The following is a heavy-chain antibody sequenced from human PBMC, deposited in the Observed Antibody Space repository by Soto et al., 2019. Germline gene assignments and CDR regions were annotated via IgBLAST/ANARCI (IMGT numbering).Heavy chain of an antibody. V-gene: IGHV4-31*03. J-gene: IGHJ6*02. Sequence: QVQLQESGPGLVKPSQTLSLTCTVSGGSISSGGYYWSWIRQHPGKGLEWIGYIYYSGSTYYNPSLTRRFTISGDTSKNQFSLKLSSVTAADTAVYYCARGPTGQQLVYYYYYGMDVWGQGTTVTVSS. CDR3: ARGPTGQQLVYYYYYGMDV. CDR2: IYYSGST. CDR1: GGSISSGGYY. D-gene: IGHD6-13*01.